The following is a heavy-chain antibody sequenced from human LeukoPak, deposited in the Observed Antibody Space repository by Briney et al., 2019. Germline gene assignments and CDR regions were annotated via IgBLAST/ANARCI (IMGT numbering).Heavy chain of an antibody. CDR3: GKDTGLWFGELFSYFDY. J-gene: IGHJ4*02. D-gene: IGHD3-10*01. Sequence: GGSLRLSCAASGFTFDDYAMHWVRQAPGKGLEWVSGISWNSGSIGYADSVKGRFTISSDNAKNSLYLQMNSLRAEDTALYYCGKDTGLWFGELFSYFDYWGQGTLVTVSS. V-gene: IGHV3-9*01. CDR1: GFTFDDYA. CDR2: ISWNSGSI.